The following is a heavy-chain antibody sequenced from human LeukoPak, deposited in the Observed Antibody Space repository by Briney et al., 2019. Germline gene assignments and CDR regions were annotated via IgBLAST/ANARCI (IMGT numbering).Heavy chain of an antibody. CDR1: GFTFSNAW. V-gene: IGHV3-15*01. J-gene: IGHJ4*02. CDR3: TTDRAIAVRPLFDY. CDR2: IKSKTDGGTT. D-gene: IGHD6-6*01. Sequence: GGSLRLSCAASGFTFSNAWMGWFGQAPGKGLNWVGRIKSKTDGGTTEYAAPVKGRFTISRDDSKNTLYLQMNSLKIEDTGVYYCTTDRAIAVRPLFDYWGQGTLVSVSS.